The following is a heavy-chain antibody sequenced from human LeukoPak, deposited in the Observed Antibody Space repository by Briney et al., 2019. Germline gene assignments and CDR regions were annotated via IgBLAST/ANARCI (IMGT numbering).Heavy chain of an antibody. Sequence: ASVKVSCKASGYTFTNYYMHWVRQAPGQGLECMGIINPSGGSTSYAQNFQGRVTMTRDTSTSTAYMELRSLGSDDTAVYYCAREARVVPAAMAWFDPWGQGTLVTVSS. CDR2: INPSGGST. V-gene: IGHV1-46*01. D-gene: IGHD2-2*01. J-gene: IGHJ5*02. CDR3: AREARVVPAAMAWFDP. CDR1: GYTFTNYY.